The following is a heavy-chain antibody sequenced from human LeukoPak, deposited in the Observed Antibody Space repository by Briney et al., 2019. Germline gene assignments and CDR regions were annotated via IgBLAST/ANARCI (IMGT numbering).Heavy chain of an antibody. D-gene: IGHD1-26*01. V-gene: IGHV4-61*02. CDR3: ARVWDLYYYMDV. CDR1: GGSISSGSYY. J-gene: IGHJ6*03. Sequence: SQTLSLTCTVSGGSISSGSYYWSWIRQPAGKGLEWIGRIYTSGSTNYNPSLKSRVTISVDTSKNQFSLKLSSVTAADTAVYYCARVWDLYYYMDVWGKGTTVTVSS. CDR2: IYTSGST.